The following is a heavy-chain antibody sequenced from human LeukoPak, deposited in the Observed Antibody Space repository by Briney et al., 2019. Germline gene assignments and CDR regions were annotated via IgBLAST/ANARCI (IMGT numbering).Heavy chain of an antibody. D-gene: IGHD3-22*01. CDR3: ATLSSGYHFYFDS. J-gene: IGHJ4*02. CDR1: GGSIGSYY. V-gene: IGHV4-59*01. CDR2: VYYTGRT. Sequence: SETLSLTCTVSGGSIGSYYWSWIRQPPGQGPEWVGHVYYTGRTSSNPSLKSRVTISVDTPKSQFSLRLSSVTAADTAVYYCATLSSGYHFYFDSWGQGILVTVSS.